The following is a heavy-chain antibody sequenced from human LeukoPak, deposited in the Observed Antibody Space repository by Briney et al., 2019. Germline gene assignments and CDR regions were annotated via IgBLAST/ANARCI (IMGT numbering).Heavy chain of an antibody. CDR3: ARQGPITGTWKQRGHFDY. V-gene: IGHV4-39*01. Sequence: PSETLSLTCTVSGGSISSSSYYWGWIRQPPGKGLEWIGSIYYSGSTYYNPSLKSRVTISVDTSKNQFSLKLSSVTAADTAVYYCARQGPITGTWKQRGHFDYWGQGTLVTVSS. D-gene: IGHD1-7*01. CDR2: IYYSGST. J-gene: IGHJ4*02. CDR1: GGSISSSSYY.